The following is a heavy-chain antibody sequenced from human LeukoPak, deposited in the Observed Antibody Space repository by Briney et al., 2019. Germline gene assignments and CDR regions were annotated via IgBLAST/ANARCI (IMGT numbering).Heavy chain of an antibody. V-gene: IGHV3-64D*06. CDR3: VKRGYASGWPFFDY. D-gene: IGHD6-19*01. CDR2: ITTTGDGT. Sequence: GGSLRISCSASGFTFKNFAMHWVRQIPGRGLEYVSAITTTGDGTYYAESVKGRFIISRDNSKNTLYLQMSSLKAEDTAVYYCVKRGYASGWPFFDYWGQGTLVTVSS. CDR1: GFTFKNFA. J-gene: IGHJ4*02.